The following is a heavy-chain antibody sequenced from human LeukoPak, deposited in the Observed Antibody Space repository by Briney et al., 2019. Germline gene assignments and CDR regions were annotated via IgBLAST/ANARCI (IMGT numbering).Heavy chain of an antibody. D-gene: IGHD3-10*01. Sequence: SETLSLTCSVSGGSISSYYWSWIRQPPGKGLEWIGYIYYSGSTNYNPSLKSRVTISVDTSKNQFSLKLSSVTAADTAVYYCARIGDYYGSGSHDYWGQGTLVTVSS. CDR2: IYYSGST. J-gene: IGHJ4*02. CDR1: GGSISSYY. CDR3: ARIGDYYGSGSHDY. V-gene: IGHV4-59*01.